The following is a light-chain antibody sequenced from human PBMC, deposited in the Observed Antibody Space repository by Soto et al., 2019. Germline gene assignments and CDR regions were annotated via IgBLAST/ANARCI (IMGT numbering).Light chain of an antibody. Sequence: EIQMTQKQSSVSASVGDRVTISCQASQGISRSLAWYQQKPGKAPKLLIYAASSLQSGVPSRFSGSGFGTDFTLTISSLQPEDSAIYYCQQADTFPITFGQGTLLE. CDR3: QQADTFPIT. CDR1: QGISRS. J-gene: IGKJ5*01. CDR2: AAS. V-gene: IGKV1D-12*01.